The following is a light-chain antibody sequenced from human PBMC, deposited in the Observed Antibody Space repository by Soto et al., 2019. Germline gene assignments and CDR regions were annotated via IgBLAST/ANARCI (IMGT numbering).Light chain of an antibody. CDR1: QSISSS. J-gene: IGKJ2*01. V-gene: IGKV1-39*01. CDR2: AAS. Sequence: DIQMTQSPSSLSASVGDSVTITCRASQSISSSLNWYLQKPWKAPRLLIYAASTLQSRVPSGLSGSGSGTDYALTISSLQPENVATYHCHRTFTTPLSFGQG. CDR3: HRTFTTPLS.